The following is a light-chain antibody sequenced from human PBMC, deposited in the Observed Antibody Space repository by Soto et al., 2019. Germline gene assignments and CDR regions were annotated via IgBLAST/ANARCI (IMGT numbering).Light chain of an antibody. Sequence: DIQMTQSPSSLSASVGDRVTITCRASQSISSYLNWYQQKPGKAPKLLIYAASSLQSGVPSRFSGSGSGSGFNLTISSLQPEDVATYDCQQSYTSPRTFGQGTKVEIK. J-gene: IGKJ1*01. V-gene: IGKV1-39*01. CDR1: QSISSY. CDR3: QQSYTSPRT. CDR2: AAS.